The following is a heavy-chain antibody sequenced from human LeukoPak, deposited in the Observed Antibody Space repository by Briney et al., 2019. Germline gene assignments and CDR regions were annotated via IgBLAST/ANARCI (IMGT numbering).Heavy chain of an antibody. V-gene: IGHV1-24*01. CDR3: ATDPITMVRGLDY. Sequence: ASVKVSCKVSGYTLNELSMHWVRQAPGKGLEWMGGFDPEGGETLYAQKFQGRVTMTEDTSTDTAYMELSSLRSEDTAVYYCATDPITMVRGLDYWGQGTLVTVSS. CDR2: FDPEGGET. D-gene: IGHD3-10*01. J-gene: IGHJ4*02. CDR1: GYTLNELS.